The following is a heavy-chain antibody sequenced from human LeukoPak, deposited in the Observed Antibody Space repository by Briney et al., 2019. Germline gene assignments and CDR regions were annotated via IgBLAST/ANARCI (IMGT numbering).Heavy chain of an antibody. CDR1: GFTVSSKY. CDR2: LYSNGNT. Sequence: EGSLRLSCAASGFTVSSKYMSWVRQAPGKGLEWVSTLYSNGNTYYADSVKGRFTISRDNSRNTLYLQMNSLRVDDTAVYYCAKGTTTPYSYGLLDIWGQGTMVTVSS. CDR3: AKGTTTPYSYGLLDI. J-gene: IGHJ3*02. V-gene: IGHV3-53*01. D-gene: IGHD5-18*01.